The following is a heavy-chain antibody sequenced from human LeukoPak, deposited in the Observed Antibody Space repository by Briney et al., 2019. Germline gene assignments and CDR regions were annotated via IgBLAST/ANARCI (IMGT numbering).Heavy chain of an antibody. D-gene: IGHD6-19*01. J-gene: IGHJ4*02. CDR3: VAAAVAVDY. CDR1: GGSISSSNW. Sequence: SETLSLTCAVSGGSISSSNWWSWVRQPPGKGLEWIGEIYHSGSTNYNASLKSRVTISVDKSKNQFSLKMTSVTAADTAVYYCVAAAVAVDYWGQGTLATVSS. CDR2: IYHSGST. V-gene: IGHV4-4*02.